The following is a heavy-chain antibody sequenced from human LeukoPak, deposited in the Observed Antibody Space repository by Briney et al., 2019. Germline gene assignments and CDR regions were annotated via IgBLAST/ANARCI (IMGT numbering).Heavy chain of an antibody. CDR3: AKALGVWSVVAATTAFDI. CDR2: ISGSGGST. CDR1: GFTFSNYA. J-gene: IGHJ3*02. Sequence: GGSLRLSCAASGFTFSNYAMSWVRQAPGKGLEWVSVISGSGGSTYYADSVKGRFTISRDNSKNTLYLQMNSLRAEDTAVYYCAKALGVWSVVAATTAFDIWGQGTMVIVSS. D-gene: IGHD2-15*01. V-gene: IGHV3-23*01.